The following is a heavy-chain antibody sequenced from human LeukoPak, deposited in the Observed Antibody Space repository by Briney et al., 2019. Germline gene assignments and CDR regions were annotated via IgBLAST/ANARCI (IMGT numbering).Heavy chain of an antibody. CDR2: INHSGST. V-gene: IGHV4-34*01. J-gene: IGHJ4*02. CDR1: GGXFSGYY. CDR3: ARGFIAAAGSGYDY. Sequence: PSETLSLTCAVYGGXFSGYYWSWIRQPPGKGLEWIGEINHSGSTNYNPSLKSRVTISVDTSKNQFSLKLSSVTAADTAVYYCARGFIAAAGSGYDYWGQGTLVTVSS. D-gene: IGHD6-13*01.